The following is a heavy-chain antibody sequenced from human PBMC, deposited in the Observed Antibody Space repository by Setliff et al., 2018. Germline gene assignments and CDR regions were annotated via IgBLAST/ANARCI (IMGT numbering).Heavy chain of an antibody. CDR1: GSTFSSYA. CDR2: ISGSGGST. D-gene: IGHD3-9*01. Sequence: GESLKISCAASGSTFSSYAMSWVRQAPGKGLEWVSAISGSGGSTYYADSVKGRFTISRDNSKNTLYLQMNSLRAEDTAVYYCAKDLEAQYYDILTGYSMGAFDIWGQGTMVTVSS. V-gene: IGHV3-23*01. CDR3: AKDLEAQYYDILTGYSMGAFDI. J-gene: IGHJ3*02.